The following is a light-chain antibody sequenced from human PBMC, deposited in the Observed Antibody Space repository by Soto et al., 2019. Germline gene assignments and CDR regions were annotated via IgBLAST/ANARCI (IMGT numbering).Light chain of an antibody. J-gene: IGKJ1*01. V-gene: IGKV1-5*01. Sequence: DIQMTQSPSTLSASVGDRVTITCRASQSLSGWLAWYQQKPGKAPNLLIYDTSTLKSGVPSRFSGSGSGTDFTLTISSLQPEDFATYDCQQYNSYSRTFGQGTKVDIK. CDR1: QSLSGW. CDR2: DTS. CDR3: QQYNSYSRT.